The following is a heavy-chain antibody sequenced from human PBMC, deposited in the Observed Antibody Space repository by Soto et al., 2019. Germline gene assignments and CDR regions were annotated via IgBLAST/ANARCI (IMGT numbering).Heavy chain of an antibody. D-gene: IGHD3-3*01. J-gene: IGHJ4*02. Sequence: QVQLVESGGGVVQPGRSLRLSCAASGFTFSSCAMHWVRQAPGKGLEWVALISYDGSNKYYADSVKGRFTISRDNSKITMYLQMNSLRAEDTAVYYCARDKRDLRFVEWSYYFDYWGQGTLVTVSS. CDR1: GFTFSSCA. CDR2: ISYDGSNK. CDR3: ARDKRDLRFVEWSYYFDY. V-gene: IGHV3-30-3*01.